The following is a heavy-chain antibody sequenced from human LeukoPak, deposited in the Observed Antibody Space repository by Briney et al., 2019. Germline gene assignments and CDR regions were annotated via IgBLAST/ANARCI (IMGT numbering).Heavy chain of an antibody. J-gene: IGHJ5*02. D-gene: IGHD2-21*01. CDR1: GGSISSGSYC. Sequence: SETLSLTCTVSGGSISSGSYCWSWIRQPAGKGLEWIGRIYTSGSTNYNPSLKSRVTISVDTSKNQFSLKLSSVTAADTAVYYCARESGDGNAPWGQGTLVTVSS. V-gene: IGHV4-61*02. CDR2: IYTSGST. CDR3: ARESGDGNAP.